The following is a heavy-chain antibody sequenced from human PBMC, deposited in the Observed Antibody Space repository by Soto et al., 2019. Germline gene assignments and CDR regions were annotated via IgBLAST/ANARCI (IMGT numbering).Heavy chain of an antibody. D-gene: IGHD6-19*01. CDR1: GGTFSSYT. V-gene: IGHV1-69*02. CDR3: ARGPDIAVAGSDY. J-gene: IGHJ4*02. Sequence: QVQLVQSGAEVKKPGSSVKVSCKASGGTFSSYTISWVLQAPGQGREWMGRIIPILGIANYAQKFKGRVTITADKSTSTAYMELSSLRSEDTAVYYCARGPDIAVAGSDYWGQGTLVTVSS. CDR2: IIPILGIA.